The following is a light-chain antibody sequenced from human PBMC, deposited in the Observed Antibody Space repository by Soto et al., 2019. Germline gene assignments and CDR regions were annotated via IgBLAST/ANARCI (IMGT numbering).Light chain of an antibody. CDR3: SSSGV. V-gene: IGLV2-14*01. CDR1: SSDVGGYNY. CDR2: DVS. Sequence: QSALTQPASVSGSPGQSITISCTGTSSDVGGYNYVSWYQQHPGKAPKLMIYDVSNRPSGVSNRFSGSKSANTASLTISGLQAEDEADYYCSSSGVFGGGTKLTVL. J-gene: IGLJ2*01.